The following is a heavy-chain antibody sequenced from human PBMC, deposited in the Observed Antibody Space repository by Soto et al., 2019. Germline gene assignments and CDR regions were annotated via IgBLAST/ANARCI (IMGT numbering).Heavy chain of an antibody. CDR2: FSGNSNTT. CDR3: AKSPYFFDY. J-gene: IGHJ4*02. CDR1: GFTFGTFA. Sequence: GGSLRLSCAASGFTFGTFAMSWVRQAPGKGLEWVSTFSGNSNTTFYADSVRGRFTISRDTSKNTLYLQMNSLRVEDTAVYYYAKSPYFFDYWGQGT. V-gene: IGHV3-23*01.